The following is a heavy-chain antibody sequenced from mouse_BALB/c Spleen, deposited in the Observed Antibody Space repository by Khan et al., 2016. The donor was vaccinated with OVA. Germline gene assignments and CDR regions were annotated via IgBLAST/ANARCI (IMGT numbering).Heavy chain of an antibody. CDR3: ARSTYRYAFAY. V-gene: IGHV3-8*02. J-gene: IGHJ3*01. CDR1: GDSITSGY. Sequence: EVQLQESGPSLVQPSQTLSLTCSVTGDSITSGYWSWIRKFPGNKLEYMGYMIYSGYTYYNPSLKSRVSITRHTSKNQYYLQLNSVTNEDTATYYCARSTYRYAFAYWGQGTLVTVSA. CDR2: MIYSGYT. D-gene: IGHD2-14*01.